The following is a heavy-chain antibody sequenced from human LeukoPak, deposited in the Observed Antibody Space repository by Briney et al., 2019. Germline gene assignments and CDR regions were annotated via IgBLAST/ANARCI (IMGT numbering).Heavy chain of an antibody. CDR1: GYSFTNYG. CDR3: ARENDYGDYAGAFDI. CDR2: VSGYNGHT. Sequence: ASVKVSCKASGYSFTNYGFSWVRQAPGQGLEWMVWVSGYNGHTKYAQNLQGRVTMTRDTSTGTVYMELRSLRSGDTAVYYCARENDYGDYAGAFDIWGQGTMVTVSA. D-gene: IGHD4-17*01. J-gene: IGHJ3*02. V-gene: IGHV1-18*01.